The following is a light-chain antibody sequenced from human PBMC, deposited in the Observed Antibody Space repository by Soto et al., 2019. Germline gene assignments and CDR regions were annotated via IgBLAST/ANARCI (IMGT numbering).Light chain of an antibody. CDR3: SSYAGSNNYV. J-gene: IGLJ1*01. Sequence: QSVLTQPPSASGSPGQSVTISCTGTSSDVGGYDFVSWYQQHPGKAPKLMIHEVSKRPSGVPDRSSGSKSGNTASLTVSGLQAEDEADYYCSSYAGSNNYVFGTGTKLTVL. CDR1: SSDVGGYDF. CDR2: EVS. V-gene: IGLV2-8*01.